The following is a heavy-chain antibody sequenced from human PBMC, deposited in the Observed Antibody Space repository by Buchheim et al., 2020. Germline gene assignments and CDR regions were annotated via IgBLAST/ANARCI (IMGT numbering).Heavy chain of an antibody. CDR2: IIPIFGTA. CDR3: ARADTGNGEYYYYYMDV. D-gene: IGHD5-18*01. CDR1: GGTFRTYA. V-gene: IGHV1-69*01. Sequence: QVQLVQSGAEVKKPGSSVKVSCKASGGTFRTYAISWVRQAPGQGLEWMGGIIPIFGTANYAQKFQGRVTIPADASTSPASMELSSLRSEDTAVYYCARADTGNGEYYYYYMDVWGKGTT. J-gene: IGHJ6*03.